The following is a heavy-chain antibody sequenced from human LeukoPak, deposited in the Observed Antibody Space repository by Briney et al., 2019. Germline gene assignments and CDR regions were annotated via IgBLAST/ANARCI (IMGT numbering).Heavy chain of an antibody. CDR2: ISSSSSYI. V-gene: IGHV3-21*01. Sequence: GGSLRLSCAASGFTFSSYSMNWVRQAPGKGLEWVSSISSSSSYIYYADSVKGRFTISRDNAKNSLYLQMNSLRAEDTAVYYCARLYGDYIKYYFDYWGQGTLVTVSS. D-gene: IGHD4-17*01. CDR3: ARLYGDYIKYYFDY. J-gene: IGHJ4*02. CDR1: GFTFSSYS.